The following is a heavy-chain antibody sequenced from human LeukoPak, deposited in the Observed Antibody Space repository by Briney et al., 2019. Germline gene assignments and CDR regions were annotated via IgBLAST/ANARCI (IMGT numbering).Heavy chain of an antibody. CDR1: GGTFSSYA. Sequence: ASVKVSCKASGGTFSSYAISWVRQAPGQGLEWMGRIIPILGIANYAQRFQGRVTITADKSTSTAYMELSSLRSEDTAVYYCARAGLSHGDAFDIWGQGTMVTVSS. D-gene: IGHD4/OR15-4a*01. CDR2: IIPILGIA. J-gene: IGHJ3*02. V-gene: IGHV1-69*04. CDR3: ARAGLSHGDAFDI.